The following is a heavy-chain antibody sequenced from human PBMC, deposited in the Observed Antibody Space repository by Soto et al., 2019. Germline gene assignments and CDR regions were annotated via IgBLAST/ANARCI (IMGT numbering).Heavy chain of an antibody. J-gene: IGHJ6*03. CDR1: GYTFTSYG. D-gene: IGHD3-3*01. V-gene: IGHV1-18*01. Sequence: QVQLVQSGAEVKKPGASVKVSCKASGYTFTSYGISWVRQAPGQGLEWMGWISAYNGNTNYAQKLQGGVTMTTDTSTSTAYMELRSLRSDDTAVYYCARDFDSIFGVVIIGVRYYMDVWGKGTTVTVSS. CDR3: ARDFDSIFGVVIIGVRYYMDV. CDR2: ISAYNGNT.